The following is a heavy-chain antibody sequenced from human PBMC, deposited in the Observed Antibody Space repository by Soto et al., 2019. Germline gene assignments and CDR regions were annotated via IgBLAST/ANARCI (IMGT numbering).Heavy chain of an antibody. CDR1: GGTFSSYA. J-gene: IGHJ4*02. D-gene: IGHD5-18*01. V-gene: IGHV1-69*13. CDR3: ARDIGGYSYGYGY. CDR2: IIPIFGTA. Sequence: ASVKVSCKASGGTFSSYAISWVRQAPGQGLEWMGGIIPIFGTANYAQKFQGRVTITADESASTAYMELSSLRSEDTAVYYCARDIGGYSYGYGYWGQGTLVTVSS.